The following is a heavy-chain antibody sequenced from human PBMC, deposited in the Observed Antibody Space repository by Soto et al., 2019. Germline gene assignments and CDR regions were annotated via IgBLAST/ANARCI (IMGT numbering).Heavy chain of an antibody. V-gene: IGHV3-23*01. J-gene: IGHJ6*02. CDR1: GFTFSSYV. D-gene: IGHD3-16*01. Sequence: GGSLRLSCAVSGFTFSSYVMSWVRQAPGKGLEWVSAISGSGGSTYYADSVKGRFTISRDNSKNTLYLQMNSLRAEDTAVYYCAKSMGAGYYYGMDVWGQGTTVTVSS. CDR3: AKSMGAGYYYGMDV. CDR2: ISGSGGST.